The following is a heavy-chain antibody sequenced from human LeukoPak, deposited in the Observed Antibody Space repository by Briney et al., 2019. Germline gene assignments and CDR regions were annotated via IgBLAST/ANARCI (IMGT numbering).Heavy chain of an antibody. Sequence: GGSLRLSCAASGFTFDDYGMSWVRQAPGKGLEWVSGINWNGGSTGYADSVKGRFTISRDNAKNSLYLQMNSLRAEDTALYYCARRAPGIAAAGPYYYYYYMDVCGKGTTVTVSS. V-gene: IGHV3-20*04. J-gene: IGHJ6*03. CDR3: ARRAPGIAAAGPYYYYYYMDV. D-gene: IGHD6-13*01. CDR2: INWNGGST. CDR1: GFTFDDYG.